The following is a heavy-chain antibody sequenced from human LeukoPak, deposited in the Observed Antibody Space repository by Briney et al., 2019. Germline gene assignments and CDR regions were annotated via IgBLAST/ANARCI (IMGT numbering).Heavy chain of an antibody. Sequence: GGSLRLSCAASGFTFSTYSMNWVRQAPGKGLEWVSSISSTSSFIYYADSVKGRFTISRDNAKNSLHLQMNSLRAEDTAVYYCARPENLGAPHVDDAFDIWGQGTMVTVSS. J-gene: IGHJ3*02. CDR2: ISSTSSFI. CDR1: GFTFSTYS. D-gene: IGHD1-26*01. CDR3: ARPENLGAPHVDDAFDI. V-gene: IGHV3-21*01.